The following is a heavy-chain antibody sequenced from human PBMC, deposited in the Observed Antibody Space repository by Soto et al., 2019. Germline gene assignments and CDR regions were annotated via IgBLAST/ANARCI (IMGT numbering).Heavy chain of an antibody. D-gene: IGHD1-1*01. J-gene: IGHJ6*02. Sequence: QVQLVESGGGVVQPGRSLRLSCAASGFTFSSYGMHWVRQAPGKGLEWVAVISYEGRDKYYAESVKGRFTISRDSSKNTMYLHMNCVRAEDTAVYYCANARPAVSWGSYNCDGMDVWGQGTTVTVSS. CDR1: GFTFSSYG. V-gene: IGHV3-30*18. CDR3: ANARPAVSWGSYNCDGMDV. CDR2: ISYEGRDK.